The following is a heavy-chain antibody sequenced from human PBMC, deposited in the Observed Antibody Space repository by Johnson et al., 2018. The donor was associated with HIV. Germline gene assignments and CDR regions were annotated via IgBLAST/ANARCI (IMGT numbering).Heavy chain of an antibody. D-gene: IGHD6-19*01. CDR1: GFTFSSYA. Sequence: QVQLVESGGGVVQPGRSLRLSCAASGFTFSSYAMHWVRQAPGKGLEWVAVISYDGSNKYYADSVKGRVSISRDNSKKTLHLQMSSLRGDDTAVYYCAKVIAVAGRPDAFDVWGQGTIVTVSS. CDR3: AKVIAVAGRPDAFDV. CDR2: ISYDGSNK. J-gene: IGHJ3*01. V-gene: IGHV3-30*04.